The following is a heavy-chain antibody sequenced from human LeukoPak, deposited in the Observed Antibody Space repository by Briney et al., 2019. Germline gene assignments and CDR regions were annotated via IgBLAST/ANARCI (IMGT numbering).Heavy chain of an antibody. CDR3: ASSIFAAAGSYYYYGMDA. J-gene: IGHJ6*02. CDR2: ISSSSSYI. CDR1: GFTFSSYS. D-gene: IGHD6-13*01. V-gene: IGHV3-21*01. Sequence: GGSLRLSCAASGFTFSSYSMNWVRQAPGKGLEWVSSISSSSSYIYYADSVKGRSTISRDNAKNSLYLQMNSLRAEDTAVYYCASSIFAAAGSYYYYGMDAWGQGTTITVSS.